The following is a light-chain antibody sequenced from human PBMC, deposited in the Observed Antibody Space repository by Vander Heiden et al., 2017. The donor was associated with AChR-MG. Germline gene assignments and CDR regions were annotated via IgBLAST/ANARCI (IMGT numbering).Light chain of an antibody. CDR2: AAS. J-gene: IGKJ1*01. Sequence: DIEMTQSQSSLSASVGDRVTITCRASQSVSSYLDWYQQKPGKAPRLLIYAASSWASGVPSRFSGSGSGTDFTLTISSLEPEDFAAYYCQQSYRSPWTFGQGTKVEIK. CDR3: QQSYRSPWT. CDR1: QSVSSY. V-gene: IGKV1-39*01.